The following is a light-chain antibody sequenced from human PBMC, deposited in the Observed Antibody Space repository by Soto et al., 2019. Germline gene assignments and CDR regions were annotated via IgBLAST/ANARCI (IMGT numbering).Light chain of an antibody. CDR2: DVS. CDR1: SSDVGGYNY. J-gene: IGLJ2*01. V-gene: IGLV2-14*01. Sequence: QSALTQPASVSGSPGQSITISCTGTSSDVGGYNYVSWYQQHPGKAPKLMIFDVSYRSSGVSNRFSGSKSGNTASLTISGLQAEDEADYYCSSYTTRSTLVFGGGTKLTVL. CDR3: SSYTTRSTLV.